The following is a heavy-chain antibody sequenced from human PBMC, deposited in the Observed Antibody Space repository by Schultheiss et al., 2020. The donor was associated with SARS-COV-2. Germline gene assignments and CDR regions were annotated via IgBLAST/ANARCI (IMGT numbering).Heavy chain of an antibody. J-gene: IGHJ4*02. CDR1: GFTLRSYS. CDR3: ASAPHSSSLAY. Sequence: GGSLRLSCAASGFTLRSYSMNWVRQAPGKGLEWVSSISSSSDYIYYADSVKGRFTISRDNAKNSLSLQMNSLRAEDTAVYYCASAPHSSSLAYWGQGTLVTVSS. V-gene: IGHV3-21*01. CDR2: ISSSSDYI. D-gene: IGHD6-13*01.